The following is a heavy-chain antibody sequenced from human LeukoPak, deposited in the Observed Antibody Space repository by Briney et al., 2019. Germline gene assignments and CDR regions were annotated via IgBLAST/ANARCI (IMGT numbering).Heavy chain of an antibody. Sequence: QPGGSLRLSCAASDFKFSEFRMSWVRQAPGKGPEWVATIEDDGSERYYVDSVKGRFTISRDNAKESLYLQMNSLRVDDTAVYYCARWDCRGACAPDPWGQGTLVTVSS. J-gene: IGHJ5*02. CDR2: IEDDGSER. CDR3: ARWDCRGACAPDP. V-gene: IGHV3-7*01. CDR1: DFKFSEFR. D-gene: IGHD2-21*02.